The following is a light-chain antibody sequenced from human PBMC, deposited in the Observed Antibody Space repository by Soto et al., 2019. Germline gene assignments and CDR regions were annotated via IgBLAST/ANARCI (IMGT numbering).Light chain of an antibody. Sequence: DIQMTQSPSSLSASVGDRVTITCRASQDISNYLAWYQQKPGKVPWLLIYAASTLQSGVPSRFSGGGSGTDFTPTISTLKPENFPTNYFQKYNGALRTFGQGTTVEIK. CDR1: QDISNY. V-gene: IGKV1-27*01. J-gene: IGKJ1*01. CDR2: AAS. CDR3: QKYNGALRT.